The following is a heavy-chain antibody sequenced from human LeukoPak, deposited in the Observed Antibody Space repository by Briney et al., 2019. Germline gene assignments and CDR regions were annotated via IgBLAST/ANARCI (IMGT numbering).Heavy chain of an antibody. J-gene: IGHJ5*02. CDR2: IIPIFGTA. D-gene: IGHD3-9*01. Sequence: ASVKVSCKASGGTFSSYAISWVRQAPGQGLEWMGGIIPIFGTANYAQKFQGRVTITADESTSTAYMELRSLRSDDTAVYYCARERSNYDILTGYYIRWFDPWGQGTLVTVSS. V-gene: IGHV1-69*13. CDR1: GGTFSSYA. CDR3: ARERSNYDILTGYYIRWFDP.